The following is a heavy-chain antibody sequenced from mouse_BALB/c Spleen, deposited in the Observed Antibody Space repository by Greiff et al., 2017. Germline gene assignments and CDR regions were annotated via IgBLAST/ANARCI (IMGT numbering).Heavy chain of an antibody. CDR1: GFNIKDYY. CDR3: NYGYDRDYAMDY. J-gene: IGHJ4*01. V-gene: IGHV14-4*02. CDR2: IDPENGDT. D-gene: IGHD2-2*01. Sequence: VTLKESGAELVRPGASVKLSCTASGFNIKDYYMHWVKQRPEQGLEWIGWIDPENGDTEYAPKFQGKATMTADTSSNTAYLQLSSLTSEDTAVYYCNYGYDRDYAMDYWGQGTSVTVSS.